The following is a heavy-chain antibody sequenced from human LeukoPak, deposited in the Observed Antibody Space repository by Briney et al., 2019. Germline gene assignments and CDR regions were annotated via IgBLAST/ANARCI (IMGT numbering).Heavy chain of an antibody. J-gene: IGHJ1*01. CDR3: ARGDMATIGPQYFQN. Sequence: APVKVSCTTSVYTFVNYAINWVRQAPGQGLEWMGWISSYDGNTNYAHKFQGRVTITTDTSTSTAYMELRSLRSDDTGVYYCARGDMATIGPQYFQNWGQGSLVTVSS. D-gene: IGHD5-24*01. V-gene: IGHV1-18*04. CDR2: ISSYDGNT. CDR1: VYTFVNYA.